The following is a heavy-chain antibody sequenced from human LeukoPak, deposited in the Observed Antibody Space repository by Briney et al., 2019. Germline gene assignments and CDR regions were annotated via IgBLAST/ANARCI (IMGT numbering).Heavy chain of an antibody. D-gene: IGHD4-17*01. J-gene: IGHJ4*02. CDR3: ARHGGAFDY. CDR1: EYSFTSTW. V-gene: IGHV5-51*01. CDR2: VFPAGSDT. Sequence: GDSLKISCKRPEYSFTSTWIGWVRQMPGKGLEWMGIVFPAGSDTRYSPSFQGQVTFSADKSISTAYLQWSSLKASDSAMDYCARHGGAFDYWGQGTLVTVSS.